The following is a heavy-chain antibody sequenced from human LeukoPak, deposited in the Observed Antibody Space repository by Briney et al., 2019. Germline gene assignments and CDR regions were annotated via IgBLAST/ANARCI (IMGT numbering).Heavy chain of an antibody. CDR2: IYSGGST. J-gene: IGHJ4*02. Sequence: PGGSLRLSCAASGFTVSSNYMSWVRQAPGKGLEWVSVIYSGGSTYYADSVKGRFTISRDNSKNTLYLQMNSLRAEDTAVYYCARSSSGSYWGIDYWGQGTLVTVSS. CDR3: ARSSSGSYWGIDY. V-gene: IGHV3-53*01. CDR1: GFTVSSNY. D-gene: IGHD1-26*01.